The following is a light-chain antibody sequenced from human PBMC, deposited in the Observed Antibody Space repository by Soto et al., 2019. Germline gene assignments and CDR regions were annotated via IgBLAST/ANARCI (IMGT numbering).Light chain of an antibody. CDR2: SNN. CDR3: ATWDDSLNGV. J-gene: IGLJ2*01. V-gene: IGLV1-44*01. CDR1: TSNIGTYS. Sequence: QSVLTQPPSASGTPGQRVTISCSGSTSNIGTYSVNWYQQLPGEAPKVVIYSNNQRPSGVPDRFSGSKSGTSASLAISGLRSEDEADYYCATWDDSLNGVFGGGTKLTVL.